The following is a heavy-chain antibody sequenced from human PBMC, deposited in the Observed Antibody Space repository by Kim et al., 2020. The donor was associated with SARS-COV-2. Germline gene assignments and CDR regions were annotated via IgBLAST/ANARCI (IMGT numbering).Heavy chain of an antibody. D-gene: IGHD3-16*01. CDR1: GFSFSGYC. CDR3: ARCVARDGGGLDV. CDR2: STNKDESYRT. Sequence: GGSLRLSCAASGFSFSGYCLDWVRQPPGKGLEWVGRSTNKDESYRTEYVASVKGRFIISRDEPNNSLYLQMNSLQTEDTAVHSCARCVARDGGGLDVWGQGTTVIVSS. J-gene: IGHJ6*02. V-gene: IGHV3-72*01.